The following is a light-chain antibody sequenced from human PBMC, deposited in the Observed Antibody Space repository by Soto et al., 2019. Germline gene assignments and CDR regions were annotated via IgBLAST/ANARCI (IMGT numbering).Light chain of an antibody. CDR2: WAS. CDR3: QQYYSNPPT. J-gene: IGKJ1*01. V-gene: IGKV4-1*01. CDR1: QSVLYSSNNKNY. Sequence: DIVLTQSPDSLAVSLGERATINCKSSQSVLYSSNNKNYLAWYQQKPGQPPNLLIYWASTRESGVPDRFSGSGSGTDFTLTISSLQAEDVAVYYCQQYYSNPPTFGQGTKVEIK.